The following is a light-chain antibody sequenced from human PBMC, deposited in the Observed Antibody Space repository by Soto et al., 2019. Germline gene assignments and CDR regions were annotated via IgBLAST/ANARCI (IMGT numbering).Light chain of an antibody. V-gene: IGKV1-5*03. CDR2: KAS. Sequence: DIQMTQSPSTLSASVGDRVIITCRASQSISGWLAWYQQKPGIAPKLLIYKASTLQDGVPPRFSGSGFGTEFTLTISSLQPDDCGLYYCQQYDVYSTVGQGTKVDIK. J-gene: IGKJ1*01. CDR3: QQYDVYST. CDR1: QSISGW.